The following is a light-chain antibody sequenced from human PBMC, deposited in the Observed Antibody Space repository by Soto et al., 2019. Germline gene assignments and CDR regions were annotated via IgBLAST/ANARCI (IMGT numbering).Light chain of an antibody. Sequence: QSALTQPASVSGSPGQSITISCTGTSSDVGGYNYVSWYQQHPGKAPKLLIYGNTTRPSGVPDRFSGSKSGTSASLAITGLQAEHEADYYCQSYDSSLGDSVFGGGTKLTVL. J-gene: IGLJ3*02. V-gene: IGLV2-14*01. CDR2: GNT. CDR1: SSDVGGYNY. CDR3: QSYDSSLGDSV.